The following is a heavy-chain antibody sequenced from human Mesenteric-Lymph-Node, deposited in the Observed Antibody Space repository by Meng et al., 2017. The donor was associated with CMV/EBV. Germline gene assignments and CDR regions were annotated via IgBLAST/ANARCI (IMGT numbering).Heavy chain of an antibody. CDR3: ASGSYPGATKPDY. J-gene: IGHJ4*02. CDR2: ISYDGSNK. CDR1: GFTFSSYA. V-gene: IGHV3-30*04. D-gene: IGHD1-26*01. Sequence: GGSLRLSCAASGFTFSSYAMHWVRQAPGKGLEWVAVISYDGSNKYYADSVKGRFTISRDNSKNTLYLQMNSLRAEDTAVYYCASGSYPGATKPDYWGQGTLVTVS.